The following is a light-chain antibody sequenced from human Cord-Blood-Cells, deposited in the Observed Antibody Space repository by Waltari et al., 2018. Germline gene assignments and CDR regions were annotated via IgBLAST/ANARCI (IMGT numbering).Light chain of an antibody. J-gene: IGLJ3*02. V-gene: IGLV2-23*01. CDR2: EGS. CDR1: SRDVGSYNL. Sequence: QSALTQPASVSGSPGQSITISCTGTSRDVGSYNLVSWYQQHPGKAPKLMIYEGSKRPSGFSNRVSGCKSGNTASLTISGLQAEDEADYYCCSYAGSSTWVFGGGTKLTVL. CDR3: CSYAGSSTWV.